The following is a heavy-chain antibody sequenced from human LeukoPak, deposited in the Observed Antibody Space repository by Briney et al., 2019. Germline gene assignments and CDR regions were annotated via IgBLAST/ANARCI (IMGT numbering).Heavy chain of an antibody. CDR1: GFTFGNYW. Sequence: GGSLRLSCAASGFTFGNYWMNWVRQAPGKGLEWVANIKEDGSEKYYVDSGKGRFTISRDNAGNSLYLQMNSLRADDTAVYYCVRSRQTVGSAFDIWGQGTMVTVSS. CDR2: IKEDGSEK. D-gene: IGHD4-11*01. CDR3: VRSRQTVGSAFDI. V-gene: IGHV3-7*01. J-gene: IGHJ3*02.